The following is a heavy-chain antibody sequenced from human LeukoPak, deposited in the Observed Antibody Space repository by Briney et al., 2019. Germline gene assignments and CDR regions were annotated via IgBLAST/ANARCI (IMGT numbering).Heavy chain of an antibody. Sequence: GGSLRLSCAASGFTFSSYGMHWVRQAPGKGLEWVAVISYDGRNKYYADSVKGRFTISRDNSKNTLYLQMNSLRAEDTAVYYSVGELLPYYGMDVWGQGTTVTVSS. D-gene: IGHD3-10*01. CDR3: VGELLPYYGMDV. V-gene: IGHV3-30*03. CDR1: GFTFSSYG. CDR2: ISYDGRNK. J-gene: IGHJ6*02.